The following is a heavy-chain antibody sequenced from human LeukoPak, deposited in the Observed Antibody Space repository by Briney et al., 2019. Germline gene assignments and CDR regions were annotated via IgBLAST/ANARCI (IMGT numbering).Heavy chain of an antibody. J-gene: IGHJ4*02. CDR3: ARDGQQDFDY. CDR2: IYYSGST. Sequence: SETLSLTCTVSGGSISSSSYYWGWIRQPPGKGLEWIGSIYYSGSTYYNPSLKSRVTISVDTSKNQFSLKLSSVTAADTAVYYCARDGQQDFDYWGQGTLVTVSS. CDR1: GGSISSSSYY. V-gene: IGHV4-39*07. D-gene: IGHD6-13*01.